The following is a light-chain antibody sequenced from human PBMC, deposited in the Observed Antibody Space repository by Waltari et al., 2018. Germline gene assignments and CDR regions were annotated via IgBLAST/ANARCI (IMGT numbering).Light chain of an antibody. CDR1: SSDVRGYNY. V-gene: IGLV2-14*03. CDR2: DVT. Sequence: QSALTQPASVSGSPGQSITFSCPGTSSDVRGYNYVLWYQQHPGKAPKLMIYDVTNRXXXXXXXXSGSKSGNTASLTISGLQAEDEADYYCSSYADNNVVVFGGGTKLTVL. J-gene: IGLJ2*01. CDR3: SSYADNNVVV.